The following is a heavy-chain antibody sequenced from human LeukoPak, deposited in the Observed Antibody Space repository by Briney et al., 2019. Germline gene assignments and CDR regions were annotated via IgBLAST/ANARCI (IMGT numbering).Heavy chain of an antibody. CDR2: IYTSGST. Sequence: SETLSPTCTVSGGSISSYYWSWIRQPAGRGLEWIGRIYTSGSTNYNPSLKSRVTMSVDTSKNQFSLELSSVTAADTAVYYCARGATTGEWFDPWGQGTLVTVSS. D-gene: IGHD1-26*01. V-gene: IGHV4-4*07. CDR3: ARGATTGEWFDP. CDR1: GGSISSYY. J-gene: IGHJ5*02.